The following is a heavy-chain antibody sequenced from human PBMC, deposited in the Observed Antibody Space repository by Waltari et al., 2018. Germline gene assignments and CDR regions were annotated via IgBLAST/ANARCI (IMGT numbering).Heavy chain of an antibody. CDR2: IYSGGST. D-gene: IGHD6-19*01. Sequence: EVKLVESGGGLIKPGGSLRLSCAASGFIVSSNYLSWVRQAPGRGLEWVSLIYSGGSTYYADSVKGRFTISRDNSKNTLYLQMDSLSVEDTAVYYCARWQQWPVRAFDYWGQGTLVTVSS. CDR1: GFIVSSNY. V-gene: IGHV3-53*01. J-gene: IGHJ4*02. CDR3: ARWQQWPVRAFDY.